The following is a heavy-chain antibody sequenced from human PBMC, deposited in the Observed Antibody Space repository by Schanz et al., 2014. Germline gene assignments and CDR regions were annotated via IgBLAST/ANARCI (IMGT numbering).Heavy chain of an antibody. CDR2: ISSSGSYI. D-gene: IGHD6-13*01. V-gene: IGHV3-21*01. J-gene: IGHJ6*02. CDR3: AREEGWGIAAAGPKHYYYGMDV. Sequence: EVQLVESGGGLVKPGGSLRLSCEASEFTFSSYKMNWVRQAPGKGLEWVSSISSSGSYIHYADSVKGRFTISRDNAKNTLYLQMNSRRAEDTAVYYCAREEGWGIAAAGPKHYYYGMDVWGQGTTVTVSS. CDR1: EFTFSSYK.